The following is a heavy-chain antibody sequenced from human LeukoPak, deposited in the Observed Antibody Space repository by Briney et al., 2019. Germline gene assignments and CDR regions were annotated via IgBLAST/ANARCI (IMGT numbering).Heavy chain of an antibody. J-gene: IGHJ4*02. V-gene: IGHV1-8*03. CDR3: ARGVDSSSWYRSHY. CDR1: GYTFTNYD. CDR2: MNPNSGKT. Sequence: ASVKVSCKASGYTFTNYDINWVRQATGQGLEWMGWMNPNSGKTGYAQKFQGRVTLTRNTSISTAYMELSSLRSEDTAVYYCARGVDSSSWYRSHYWGQGTLVTVSS. D-gene: IGHD3-22*01.